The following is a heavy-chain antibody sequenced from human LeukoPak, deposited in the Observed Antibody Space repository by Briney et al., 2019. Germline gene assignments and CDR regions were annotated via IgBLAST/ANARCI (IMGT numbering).Heavy chain of an antibody. D-gene: IGHD6-13*01. CDR2: IRYDGSNK. J-gene: IGHJ4*02. V-gene: IGHV3-30*02. CDR1: GFTFSSYS. Sequence: GGSLRLSCAASGFTFSSYSMHWVRQAPGKGLEWVAFIRYDGSNKYYADSVKGRFTISRDNSKNTLYLQMNSLRAEDTAVYYCAKLGIAAAGTDYWGQGTLVTVSS. CDR3: AKLGIAAAGTDY.